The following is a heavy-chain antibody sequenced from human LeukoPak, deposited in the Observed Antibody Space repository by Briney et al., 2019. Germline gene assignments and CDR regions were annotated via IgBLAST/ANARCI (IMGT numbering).Heavy chain of an antibody. J-gene: IGHJ4*02. CDR1: GFTFISYA. CDR3: AKATTFFKFDY. V-gene: IGHV3-23*01. Sequence: GGSLRISCAASGFTFISYAMSWVRQAPGKGLEWVSAISGSGGSTYYADSVKGRFTISRDNSKNTLYLQMNSLRAEDTAVYYCAKATTFFKFDYWGQGTLVTVSS. CDR2: ISGSGGST. D-gene: IGHD3-16*01.